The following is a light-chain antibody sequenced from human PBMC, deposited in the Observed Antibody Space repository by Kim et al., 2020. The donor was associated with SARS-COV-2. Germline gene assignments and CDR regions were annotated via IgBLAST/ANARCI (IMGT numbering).Light chain of an antibody. CDR3: QQRGTWPPAVT. V-gene: IGKV3-11*01. J-gene: IGKJ4*01. CDR1: HSVGIN. CDR2: DAS. Sequence: PGEGPTLSCTASHSVGINLAWYQQAPGQSPRLLIYDASIRATGIPDRFSGSGSGTDFTLTIGGLEPRDFGIYYFQQRGTWPPAVTFGGGTKVDIK.